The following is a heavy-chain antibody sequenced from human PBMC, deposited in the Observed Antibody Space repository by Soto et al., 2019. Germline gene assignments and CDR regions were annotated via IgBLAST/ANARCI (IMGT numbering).Heavy chain of an antibody. CDR3: ASSRTRDSSGYYGNDY. CDR2: IIPIFGTA. J-gene: IGHJ4*02. D-gene: IGHD3-22*01. V-gene: IGHV1-69*13. Sequence: SVKVSCKASGGTFSSYAISWVRQAPGQGLEWMGGIIPIFGTANYAQKFQGRVTITADESTSTAYMELSSLRSKDTAVYYCASSRTRDSSGYYGNDYWGQGTLVTVSS. CDR1: GGTFSSYA.